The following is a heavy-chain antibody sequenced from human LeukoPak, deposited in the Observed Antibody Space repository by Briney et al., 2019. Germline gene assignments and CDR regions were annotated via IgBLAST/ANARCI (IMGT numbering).Heavy chain of an antibody. J-gene: IGHJ5*02. CDR2: ISGSGGST. Sequence: GGSLRLSCAASGFTFSSYAMSWVRQAPGKGLEWVSAISGSGGSTYYADSVKGRFTISRDNSKNTLYLQMNSLRAEDTAVYYCAKIPLLWFGELSNWFDPWGQGTLVTVSS. CDR1: GFTFSSYA. V-gene: IGHV3-23*01. CDR3: AKIPLLWFGELSNWFDP. D-gene: IGHD3-10*01.